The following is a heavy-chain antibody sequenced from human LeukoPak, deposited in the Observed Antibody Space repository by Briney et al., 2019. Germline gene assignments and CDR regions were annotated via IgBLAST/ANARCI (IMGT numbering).Heavy chain of an antibody. Sequence: KASETLSLTCAVYGGSFSGYYWSWIRQPPGKGLEWIGEINHSGSTNYNPSLKSRVTISVDTSKNQFSLKLSSVTAADTAVYYCARGWGYYYDSSGYYPPFDYWGQGTLVTVSS. J-gene: IGHJ4*02. V-gene: IGHV4-34*01. CDR2: INHSGST. D-gene: IGHD3-22*01. CDR3: ARGWGYYYDSSGYYPPFDY. CDR1: GGSFSGYY.